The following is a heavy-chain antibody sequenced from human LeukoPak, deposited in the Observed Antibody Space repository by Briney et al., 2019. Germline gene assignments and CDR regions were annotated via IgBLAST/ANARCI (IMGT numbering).Heavy chain of an antibody. CDR2: IYYSGST. J-gene: IGHJ5*02. V-gene: IGHV4-30-4*08. Sequence: SETLSLTCTVSGGSISSGVYYWSWIRQPPGKGLEWIGYIYYSGSTYYNPSLKSRVTISVDTSKNQFSLKLSSVTAADTAVYYCARALSGTTEVGNWFDPWGQGTLVTVSS. CDR1: GGSISSGVYY. CDR3: ARALSGTTEVGNWFDP. D-gene: IGHD1-1*01.